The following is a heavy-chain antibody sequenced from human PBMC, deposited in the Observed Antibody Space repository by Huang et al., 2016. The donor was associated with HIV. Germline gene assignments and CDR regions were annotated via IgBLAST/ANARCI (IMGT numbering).Heavy chain of an antibody. CDR2: IYYSWST. V-gene: IGHV4-39*02. CDR1: GGSIRSANYY. CDR3: ARLPGSITMIRGVITDPY. Sequence: QLQLQESGPGLVKPSETLSLTCTVSGGSIRSANYYWGWIRQPPGKGLEWIGRIYYSWSTYYNPSLKRRVTITVDTSKNHFSLRMRSGTAADTAVYYCARLPGSITMIRGVITDPYWGQGTLVTVSS. D-gene: IGHD3-10*01. J-gene: IGHJ4*02.